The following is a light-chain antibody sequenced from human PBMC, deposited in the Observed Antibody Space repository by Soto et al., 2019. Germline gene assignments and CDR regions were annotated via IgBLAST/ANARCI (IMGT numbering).Light chain of an antibody. Sequence: YELTQPPSVSVSPGQTASITCSGDKLGDKYACWYQQKPGQSPVLVIYQDSKRPSGIPERFSGSNSGNTATLTISGTQAMDEADYYCQAWDSSTYVFGTGTKVTVL. J-gene: IGLJ1*01. CDR1: KLGDKY. CDR2: QDS. CDR3: QAWDSSTYV. V-gene: IGLV3-1*01.